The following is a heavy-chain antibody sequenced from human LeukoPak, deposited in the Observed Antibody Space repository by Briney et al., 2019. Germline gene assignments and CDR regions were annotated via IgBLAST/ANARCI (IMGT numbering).Heavy chain of an antibody. D-gene: IGHD6-13*01. CDR1: GFTFSSYT. CDR3: AKDRSTSWYGTLDY. Sequence: GGSLRLSCAASGFTFSSYTMNWVRQPPGKGLEWVSNIGTSSTTIYYADSVKGRFTISRDNSKNTLYLQMNSLRAEDTAVYYCAKDRSTSWYGTLDYWGQGTLVTVSS. J-gene: IGHJ4*02. V-gene: IGHV3-48*01. CDR2: IGTSSTTI.